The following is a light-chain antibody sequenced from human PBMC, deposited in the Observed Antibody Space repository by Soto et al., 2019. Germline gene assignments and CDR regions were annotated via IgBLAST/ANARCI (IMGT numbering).Light chain of an antibody. CDR3: QQYSSSRT. V-gene: IGKV3-20*01. CDR2: GGS. J-gene: IGKJ1*01. Sequence: DIVLTQSPGTLSLSPGERATLPCRASQSVSSNHLAWYQQKPGQAPRLLIYGGSSRATGIPVRLSGSGSETDFTLTITRMEPEDFAVYYCQQYSSSRTFGQGTKVDIK. CDR1: QSVSSNH.